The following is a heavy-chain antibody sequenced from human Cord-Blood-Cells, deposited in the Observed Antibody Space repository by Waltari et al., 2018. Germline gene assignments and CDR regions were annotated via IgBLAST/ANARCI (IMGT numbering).Heavy chain of an antibody. V-gene: IGHV2-26*01. CDR2: IFSNDEK. CDR1: GFSLSNARMG. J-gene: IGHJ4*02. Sequence: QVTLKESGPVLVKPTETLTLTCTVSGFSLSNARMGVSWIRQPPGKALEWLAHIFSNDEKSYSTSLKSRLTISKDTSKSQVVLTMTNMDPVDTATYYCARITSSSWVLGGYKIDYWGQGTLVTVSS. CDR3: ARITSSSWVLGGYKIDY. D-gene: IGHD6-13*01.